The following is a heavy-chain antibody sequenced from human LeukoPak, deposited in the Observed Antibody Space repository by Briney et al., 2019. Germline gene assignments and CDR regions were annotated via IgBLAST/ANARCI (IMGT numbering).Heavy chain of an antibody. CDR1: GGSISSYY. Sequence: PSETLSLTCTVSGGSISSYYWSWIRQPPGKGLGWIGYIYYSGSTNYNPSLKSRVTISVDTSNNQFSLKLKSVTAADTAVYYCAKVYGYSRGNAFDIWGQGTMVNVSS. CDR2: IYYSGST. D-gene: IGHD3-22*01. V-gene: IGHV4-59*01. J-gene: IGHJ3*02. CDR3: AKVYGYSRGNAFDI.